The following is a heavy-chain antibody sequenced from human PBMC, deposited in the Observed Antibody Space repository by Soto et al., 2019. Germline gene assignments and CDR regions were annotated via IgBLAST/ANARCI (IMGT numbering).Heavy chain of an antibody. CDR2: IYHSGRT. J-gene: IGHJ3*02. D-gene: IGHD3-16*01. CDR1: GGSISRGDYY. V-gene: IGHV4-31*03. CDR3: ARVGSDFAAFDI. Sequence: QVQLQESGPGLVKPSQTLSLTCSVSGGSISRGDYYWSWIRQHPGRGLEWIGYIYHSGRTNYNPSLKSRVFISVDTSKSQFALNLTSVTAADTAVYRCARVGSDFAAFDIWGQGTMVTVSS.